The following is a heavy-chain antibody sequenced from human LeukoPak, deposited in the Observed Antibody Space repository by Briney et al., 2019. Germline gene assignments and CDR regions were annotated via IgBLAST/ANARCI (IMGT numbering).Heavy chain of an antibody. CDR1: GSSLSNYY. Sequence: PSETLSLTCTVSGSSLSNYYWSWIRQPPGKGLEWIGYMYYTGSTYYNPSLKSRVTISVDTSKNQFSLKLRSVTAADTAVYYCASSHPLGSNNDYYTPFDYWGQGTLVTVSA. J-gene: IGHJ4*02. V-gene: IGHV4-59*01. CDR3: ASSHPLGSNNDYYTPFDY. CDR2: MYYTGST. D-gene: IGHD2-21*02.